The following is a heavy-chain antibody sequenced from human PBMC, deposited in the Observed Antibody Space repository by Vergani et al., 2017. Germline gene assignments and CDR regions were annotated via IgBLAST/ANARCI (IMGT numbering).Heavy chain of an antibody. CDR3: ARSYSVLLWFGELLDYFDY. V-gene: IGHV4-39*01. J-gene: IGHJ4*02. Sequence: QLQLQESGPGLVKPSETLSLICTVSGGSINPSSSFWGWIRQSPGKGLEWIGSINYVGRTYYIPSLQSRATVFVDTSKNQFSLKLSSVTAADTAVYYCARSYSVLLWFGELLDYFDYWGQGTLVTVSS. CDR2: INYVGRT. CDR1: GGSINPSSSF. D-gene: IGHD3-10*01.